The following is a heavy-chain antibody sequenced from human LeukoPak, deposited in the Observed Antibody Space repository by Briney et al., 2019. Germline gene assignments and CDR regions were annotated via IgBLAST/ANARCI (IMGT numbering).Heavy chain of an antibody. V-gene: IGHV3-23*01. CDR3: AKTLTPVVAAAYFDY. CDR2: ISGSGTNR. Sequence: GGSLRLSCAASGFTFSYHAMNWVRHAPGKGLEWVSVISGSGTNRDYADSVKGRFTISRDNSKNTLYLQMNSLRAEDMAVYYCAKTLTPVVAAAYFDYWGQGTLVTVSS. J-gene: IGHJ4*02. CDR1: GFTFSYHA. D-gene: IGHD2-15*01.